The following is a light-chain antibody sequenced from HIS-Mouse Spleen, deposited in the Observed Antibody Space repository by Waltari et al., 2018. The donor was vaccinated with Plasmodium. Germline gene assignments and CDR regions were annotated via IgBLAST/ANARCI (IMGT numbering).Light chain of an antibody. CDR1: SSDVGGYNY. CDR3: SSYTSSSTLV. J-gene: IGLJ2*01. CDR2: DFN. V-gene: IGLV2-14*03. Sequence: QSALTQPASVSGSPGQSITISCTGTSSDVGGYNYVSWYQQHPGKAPKLMIYDFNNRPVGVSNRFSGSKSGNTASLTISGLQAEDEADYYCSSYTSSSTLVFGGGTKLTVL.